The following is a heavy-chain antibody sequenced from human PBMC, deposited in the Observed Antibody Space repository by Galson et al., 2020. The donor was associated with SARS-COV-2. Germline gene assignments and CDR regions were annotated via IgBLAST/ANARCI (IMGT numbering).Heavy chain of an antibody. D-gene: IGHD6-13*01. CDR3: ARGHGSSWSYCFDY. CDR2: ISSDSPYI. J-gene: IGHJ4*01. V-gene: IGHV3-21*01. Sequence: LSLTCAASSFRFTAYSMHWVRQAPGKGLEWVSPISSDSPYIYYADSVRGRFTISRDNTKNSLYLQMNILRAEDTAVYYCARGHGSSWSYCFDYWGRGTLVTVSS. CDR1: SFRFTAYS.